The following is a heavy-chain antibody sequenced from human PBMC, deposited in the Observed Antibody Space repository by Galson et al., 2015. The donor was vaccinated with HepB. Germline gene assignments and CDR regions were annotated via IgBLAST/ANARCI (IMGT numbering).Heavy chain of an antibody. CDR1: GFTFSSYS. V-gene: IGHV3-23*01. Sequence: SLRLSCAASGFTFSSYSMSWVRQAPRQGLEWVSAITDSGGSTYYADSVKGRFTISRDNSKITLYLQMNSLRAEDTAIYYCAKRASLYECATYGNPTRPVDSFDVWGQGTLVTVSS. CDR3: AKRASLYECATYGNPTRPVDSFDV. J-gene: IGHJ3*01. D-gene: IGHD2-15*01. CDR2: ITDSGGST.